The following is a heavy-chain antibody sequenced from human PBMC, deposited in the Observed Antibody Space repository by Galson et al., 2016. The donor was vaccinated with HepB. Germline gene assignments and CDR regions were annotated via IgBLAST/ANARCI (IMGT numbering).Heavy chain of an antibody. CDR3: ARQWERLRVDY. CDR2: ISSGSFST. CDR1: GFTFNRYS. Sequence: SLRLSCAGSGFTFNRYSMNWVRQAPGKGLEWVSHISSGSFSTFYADSVKGRFTISRDDAKNLLHLQMNSLRAEDTAVYYCARQWERLRVDYWGQGTLVTVSS. V-gene: IGHV3-48*01. J-gene: IGHJ4*02. D-gene: IGHD1-26*01.